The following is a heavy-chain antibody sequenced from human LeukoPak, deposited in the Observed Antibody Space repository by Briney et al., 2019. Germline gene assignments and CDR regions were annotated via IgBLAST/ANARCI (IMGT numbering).Heavy chain of an antibody. V-gene: IGHV1-2*02. CDR1: GYTFTSYN. Sequence: ASVKVSCKASGYTFTSYNMHWERQAPGQGRERMGWINPNSGGTNYAQKFQGRVTMTRDTSISTAYMELSRLRSDDTAVYYCARGLFTRRDGYKAAQDYWGQGTLVTVSS. D-gene: IGHD5-24*01. J-gene: IGHJ4*02. CDR2: INPNSGGT. CDR3: ARGLFTRRDGYKAAQDY.